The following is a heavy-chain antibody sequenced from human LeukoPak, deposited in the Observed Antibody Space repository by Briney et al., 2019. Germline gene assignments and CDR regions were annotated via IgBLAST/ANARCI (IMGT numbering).Heavy chain of an antibody. D-gene: IGHD3-22*01. CDR2: IYYSGST. CDR3: ARSEGGDYYDSSGYFDY. Sequence: PSETLSLTCTVSGGSISSYYWSWIRQPPAKGLEWIGYIYYSGSTNYNPSLKSRVTISVDTSKNQFSLKLSSVTAADTAVYYCARSEGGDYYDSSGYFDYWGQGTLVTVSS. CDR1: GGSISSYY. V-gene: IGHV4-59*01. J-gene: IGHJ4*02.